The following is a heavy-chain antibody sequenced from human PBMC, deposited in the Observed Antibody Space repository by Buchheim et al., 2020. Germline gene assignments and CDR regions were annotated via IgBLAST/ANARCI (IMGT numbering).Heavy chain of an antibody. V-gene: IGHV4-34*01. CDR1: GGSFSGYY. CDR2: INHSGST. Sequence: QVQLQQWGAGLLKPSETLSLTCAVYGGSFSGYYWSWIRQPPGKGLEWIGEINHSGSTNYNPSLKSRVTISVDTSKNQFSLMLSSVTAADTAVYYCARGLRRDIVVVPAAWPFDYWGQGTL. CDR3: ARGLRRDIVVVPAAWPFDY. D-gene: IGHD2-2*01. J-gene: IGHJ4*02.